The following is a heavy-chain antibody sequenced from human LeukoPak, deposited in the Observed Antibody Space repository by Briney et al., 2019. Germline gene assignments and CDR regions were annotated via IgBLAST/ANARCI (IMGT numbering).Heavy chain of an antibody. CDR2: INHSGST. J-gene: IGHJ4*02. V-gene: IGHV4-34*01. Sequence: PSETLSLTCAVYGGSFSGYYWSWIRQPPGKGLEWIGEINHSGSTNYNPSLKSRVTISVDTSKNQFSLKLSSVTAADTAVYYCARYCSGGSCYGTGLFDYWGQGTLVTVSS. CDR3: ARYCSGGSCYGTGLFDY. D-gene: IGHD2-15*01. CDR1: GGSFSGYY.